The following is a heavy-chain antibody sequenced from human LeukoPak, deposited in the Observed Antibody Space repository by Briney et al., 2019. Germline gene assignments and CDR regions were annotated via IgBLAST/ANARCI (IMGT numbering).Heavy chain of an antibody. CDR2: VNYSGTT. V-gene: IGHV4-59*08. CDR1: GGSMSYLY. Sequence: AETLSLTCTLCGGSMSYLYWSWMRQPPEKGVVWIGYVNYSGTTSYNPAVKSRVTISLDTAKPQFSLKLNSVTAAYTAVYYCARHAYCGGDCFGGAFEIWGERTMFTVSS. D-gene: IGHD2-21*02. CDR3: ARHAYCGGDCFGGAFEI. J-gene: IGHJ3*02.